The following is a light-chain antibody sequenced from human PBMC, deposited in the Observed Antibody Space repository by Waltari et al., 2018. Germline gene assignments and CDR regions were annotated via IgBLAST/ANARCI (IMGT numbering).Light chain of an antibody. CDR2: GAS. J-gene: IGKJ1*01. V-gene: IGKV3-15*01. CDR1: QSISST. CDR3: QQYHDWPPWT. Sequence: EIVMTQSPATLSVSPGDGATLSCRASQSISSTLAWYQQKPGQAPRLLIYGASTRATVIPARFSGGGSGAEYTLTIRSLQSDDVAVYYCQQYHDWPPWTFGQGTRVEIK.